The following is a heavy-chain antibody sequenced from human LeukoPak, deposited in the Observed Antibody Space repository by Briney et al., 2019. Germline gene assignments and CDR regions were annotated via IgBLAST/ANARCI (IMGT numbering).Heavy chain of an antibody. D-gene: IGHD6-19*01. V-gene: IGHV7-4-1*02. CDR2: INTNTGNP. CDR3: ARGGYSSGWYYPPWFDP. J-gene: IGHJ5*02. Sequence: ASVKVSCKASGNTFISYAVNWVRQAPGQGLEWMGWINTNTGNPTHAQGFTGRFVFSLDTSVSTAYLQISSLKAEDTAVYYCARGGYSSGWYYPPWFDPWGQGTLVTVS. CDR1: GNTFISYA.